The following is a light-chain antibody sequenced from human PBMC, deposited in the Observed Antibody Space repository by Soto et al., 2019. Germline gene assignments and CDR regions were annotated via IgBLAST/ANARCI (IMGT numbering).Light chain of an antibody. CDR3: QQFGYSRYI. CDR1: QSLNSDY. CDR2: GAS. J-gene: IGKJ3*01. V-gene: IGKV3-20*01. Sequence: DNVLTQSPGTLSLYPGERATLSCGTSQSLNSDYLAWYQQIPGQAPSVLIYGASTRAPGIPDRFSGSGSGTYFTLTISILEPEDFAVYYCQQFGYSRYIFGPGTKVDI.